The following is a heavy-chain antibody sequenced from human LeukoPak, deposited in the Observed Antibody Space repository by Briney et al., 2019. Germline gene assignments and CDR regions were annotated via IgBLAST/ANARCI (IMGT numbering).Heavy chain of an antibody. CDR2: IYYSGST. J-gene: IGHJ4*02. V-gene: IGHV4-59*08. CDR1: GGSISSYY. Sequence: PSGTLSLTCTVSGGSISSYYWSWIRQPPGKGLEWIGYIYYSGSTNYNPSLKSRVTISVDTSKNQFSLKLSSVTAADTAVYYCARQRRKYYYDSSGSYYFDYWGQGTLVTVSS. D-gene: IGHD3-22*01. CDR3: ARQRRKYYYDSSGSYYFDY.